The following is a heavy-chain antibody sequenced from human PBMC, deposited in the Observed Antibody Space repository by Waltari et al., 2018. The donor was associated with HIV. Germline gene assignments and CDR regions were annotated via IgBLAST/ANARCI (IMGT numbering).Heavy chain of an antibody. CDR3: ATGVRYYGP. J-gene: IGHJ5*02. CDR2: IYPDDTT. D-gene: IGHD3-22*01. Sequence: EVLLAESGGGLIQPGGSLGLSCTSSNSSISAKHVTWIRQAPGASLEWVAVIYPDDTTHYADSVSGRFTISRAKSRTKVFLLMNSLFVDDTATYFCATGVRYYGPWGQGTRVTVSS. CDR1: NSSISAKH. V-gene: IGHV3-53*01.